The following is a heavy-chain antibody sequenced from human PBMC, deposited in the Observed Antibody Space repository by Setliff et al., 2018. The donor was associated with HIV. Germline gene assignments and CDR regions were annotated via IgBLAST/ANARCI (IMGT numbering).Heavy chain of an antibody. CDR2: ISYDGSKK. J-gene: IGHJ3*02. V-gene: IGHV3-30*04. CDR3: ARRRPPGGLDM. CDR1: GFPFTAYA. Sequence: GGSLRLSCAASGFPFTAYAMHWVRQAPGKGLEWVAIISYDGSKKYYADSVKGRFTLSRDNSKDTLYLQMNSLRVEDTAVYYCARRRPPGGLDMWGQGTMVTVSS. D-gene: IGHD2-15*01.